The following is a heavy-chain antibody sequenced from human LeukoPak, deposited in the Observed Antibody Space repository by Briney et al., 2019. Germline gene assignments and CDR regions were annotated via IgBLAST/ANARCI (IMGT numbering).Heavy chain of an antibody. Sequence: SETLSLTCTVSGGSISSYYWSWIRQPAGKGLVWIGRIYTSGSTNYNPSLKSRVTMSVDTSKNQFSLKLSSVTAADTAVYYCAREGGSSWSFDYWGQGTLVTVSS. J-gene: IGHJ4*02. D-gene: IGHD6-13*01. CDR3: AREGGSSWSFDY. V-gene: IGHV4-4*07. CDR2: IYTSGST. CDR1: GGSISSYY.